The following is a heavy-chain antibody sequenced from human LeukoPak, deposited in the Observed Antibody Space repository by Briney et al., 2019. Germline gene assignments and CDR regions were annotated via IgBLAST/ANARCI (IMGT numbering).Heavy chain of an antibody. D-gene: IGHD1-26*01. CDR1: GGSISSSSYY. V-gene: IGHV4-39*01. CDR2: IYYSGST. CDR3: ASTSSGSYPRWDY. J-gene: IGHJ4*02. Sequence: SETLSLTCTVSGGSISSSSYYWGWIRQPPGKGLEWIGSIYYSGSTYYNPSLKSRVTISVDTSKNQFSLKLSSVTAADTAVYYCASTSSGSYPRWDYWGQGTLVTVSS.